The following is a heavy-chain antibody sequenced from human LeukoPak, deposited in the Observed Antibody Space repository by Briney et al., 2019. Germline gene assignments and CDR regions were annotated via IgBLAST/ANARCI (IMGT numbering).Heavy chain of an antibody. CDR3: AKEGSSGWYLWGHFDY. J-gene: IGHJ4*02. V-gene: IGHV3-23*01. CDR2: ISGSGGST. Sequence: GGSLRLSCAASGFTFSSYAMSWVRQAPGKGLEWVSAISGSGGSTYYADSVKGRFTISRDNSKNTLYLQMNSLRAEDTAVYYCAKEGSSGWYLWGHFDYWGQGTLVTVSS. D-gene: IGHD6-19*01. CDR1: GFTFSSYA.